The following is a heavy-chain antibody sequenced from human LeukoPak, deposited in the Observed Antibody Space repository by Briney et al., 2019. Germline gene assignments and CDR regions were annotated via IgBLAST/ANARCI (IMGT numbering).Heavy chain of an antibody. V-gene: IGHV3-53*05. CDR2: IYSGGST. J-gene: IGHJ2*01. D-gene: IGHD4-17*01. CDR1: GFTVSSNY. Sequence: GSLRLSCAASGFTVSSNYMSWVRQAPGKGLEWVSVIYSGGSTYYADSVKGRFTISRDNSKHTLYLQMNSLRAEDTAVYYCAKEPDDDYGDPGHWYFDLWGRGTLVTVSS. CDR3: AKEPDDDYGDPGHWYFDL.